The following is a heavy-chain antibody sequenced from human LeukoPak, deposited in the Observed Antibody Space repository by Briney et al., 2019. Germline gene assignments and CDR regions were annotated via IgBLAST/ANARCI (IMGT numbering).Heavy chain of an antibody. Sequence: GGSLRLSCAASGFTFSSYAMSWVRQAPGKGLEWVSAISGRGGSTYYADSVKGRFTISRDNSKNTLYLQMNGLRAEDTAVYYCAKFPMTTVTFDYWGQGTLVTVSS. CDR2: ISGRGGST. CDR1: GFTFSSYA. D-gene: IGHD4-17*01. J-gene: IGHJ4*02. V-gene: IGHV3-23*01. CDR3: AKFPMTTVTFDY.